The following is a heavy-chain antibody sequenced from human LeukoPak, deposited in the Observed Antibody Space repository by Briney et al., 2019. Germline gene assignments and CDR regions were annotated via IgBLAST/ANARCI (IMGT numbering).Heavy chain of an antibody. CDR2: INPNSGGT. V-gene: IGHV1-2*02. J-gene: IGHJ5*02. D-gene: IGHD6-6*01. Sequence: ASVKVSCKASGGTFSSYAISWVRQAPGQGLEWMGWINPNSGGTNYAQKFQGRVTMTRDTSISTAYMELSRLRSDDTAVYYCAREFGIAARRRGSWFDPWGQGTLVTVSS. CDR1: GGTFSSYA. CDR3: AREFGIAARRRGSWFDP.